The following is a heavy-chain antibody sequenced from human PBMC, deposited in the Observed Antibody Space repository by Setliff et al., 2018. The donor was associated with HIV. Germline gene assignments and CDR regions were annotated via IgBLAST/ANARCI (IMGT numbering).Heavy chain of an antibody. CDR3: ARRYSSSWFYYYYGMDV. V-gene: IGHV4-38-2*01. J-gene: IGHJ6*02. CDR2: IYHSGST. D-gene: IGHD6-13*01. CDR1: GYSISSGYY. Sequence: SETLSLTCAVSGYSISSGYYWGWIRQLPGKGLEWIGSIYHSGSTYYNPSLKSRVTISVDTSKNQFSLKLSSVTAADTAVYYCARRYSSSWFYYYYGMDVWGQGTTVTVSS.